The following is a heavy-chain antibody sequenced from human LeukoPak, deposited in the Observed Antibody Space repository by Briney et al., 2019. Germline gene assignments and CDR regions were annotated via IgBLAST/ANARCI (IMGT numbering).Heavy chain of an antibody. J-gene: IGHJ4*02. CDR3: ARHVAEYCSGGSCYPYYFDY. Sequence: PSETLSLTCTVSGGSISSSSYYWGWIRQPPGKGLEWIGSIYYSGSTYYNPSLKSRATISVDTSKNQFSLKLSSVTAADTAVYYCARHVAEYCSGGSCYPYYFDYWGQGTLVTVSS. D-gene: IGHD2-15*01. CDR2: IYYSGST. CDR1: GGSISSSSYY. V-gene: IGHV4-39*01.